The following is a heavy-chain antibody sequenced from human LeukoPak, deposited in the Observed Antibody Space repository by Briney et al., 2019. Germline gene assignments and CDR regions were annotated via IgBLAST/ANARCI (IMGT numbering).Heavy chain of an antibody. CDR2: ISAYNGNT. Sequence: ASVKVSCKASGYTFTTYGITWVRQAPGQGLEWMGWISAYNGNTNYAQNLQGRVTVTTDTSTSTAHMELRSLRSDDTAVYYCARTRYRSGWYPFDYWGQGTQVTVSS. V-gene: IGHV1-18*04. CDR3: ARTRYRSGWYPFDY. D-gene: IGHD6-19*01. CDR1: GYTFTTYG. J-gene: IGHJ4*02.